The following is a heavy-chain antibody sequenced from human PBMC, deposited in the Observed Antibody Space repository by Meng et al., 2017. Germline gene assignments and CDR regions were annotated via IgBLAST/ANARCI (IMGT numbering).Heavy chain of an antibody. CDR2: IIPIFGTA. CDR3: ASLTGWFDP. CDR1: GGTFSSYA. J-gene: IGHJ5*02. Sequence: GPGVQFGVYGKTPGFSVKVSCKASGGTFSSYAISWVRQAPGQGLEWMGGIIPIFGTANYAQKFQGRVTITADKSTSTAYMELSSLRSEDTAVYYCASLTGWFDPWGQGTLVTVSS. V-gene: IGHV1-69*06. D-gene: IGHD3-10*01.